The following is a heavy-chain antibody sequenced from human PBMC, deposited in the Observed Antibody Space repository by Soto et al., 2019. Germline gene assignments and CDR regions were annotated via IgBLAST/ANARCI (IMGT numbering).Heavy chain of an antibody. CDR1: GGTFSSYA. CDR2: IIPIFGTA. D-gene: IGHD1-26*01. CDR3: ARGRIVGATGGYYYGMDV. V-gene: IGHV1-69*13. Sequence: ASVKVSCKASGGTFSSYAISWVRQAPGQGLEWMGGIIPIFGTANYAQKFQGRVTITADESTSTAYMELSSLRSEDTAVYYCARGRIVGATGGYYYGMDVWGQGTTVTVSS. J-gene: IGHJ6*02.